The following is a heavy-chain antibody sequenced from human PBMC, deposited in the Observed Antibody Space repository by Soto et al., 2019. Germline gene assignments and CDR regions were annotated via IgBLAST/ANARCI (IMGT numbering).Heavy chain of an antibody. CDR3: AKDRLGGNFDY. CDR1: GFTFYNYA. J-gene: IGHJ4*02. V-gene: IGHV3-23*01. CDR2: ISGTGGST. Sequence: GGALRLSCAASGFTFYNYALNLVRQAPGKGLEWVATISGTGGSTYYADSVKGRFTISRDNSKNSLYLQMNSLRVEDTAVYYCAKDRLGGNFDYWGQGTQVTVSS.